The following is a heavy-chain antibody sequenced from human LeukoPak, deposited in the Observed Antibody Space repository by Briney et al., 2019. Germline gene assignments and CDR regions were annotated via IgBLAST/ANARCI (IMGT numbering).Heavy chain of an antibody. CDR3: VKDFDIYCSGGTCYSPEYFQH. CDR1: VFTFINYA. CDR2: INSNGAST. D-gene: IGHD2-15*01. J-gene: IGHJ1*01. Sequence: GVALRLSCAASVFTFINYARHWLRQAPGNGLEYVSAINSNGASTYYADSVKGIFIISRDNSKNTLYLQMSRLRAEDTPVYYCVKDFDIYCSGGTCYSPEYFQHWGQGTLVTVSS. V-gene: IGHV3-64D*09.